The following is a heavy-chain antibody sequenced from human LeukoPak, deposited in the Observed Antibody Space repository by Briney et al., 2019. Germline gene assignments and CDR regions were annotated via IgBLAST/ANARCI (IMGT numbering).Heavy chain of an antibody. CDR1: GGSISSGGYS. CDR2: ISHSGNT. Sequence: SETLSLTCAVSGGSISSGGYSWSWIRQPPGKGLEWIGEISHSGNTNYNPSLRSRVTISIDKSKNQFSLRLSSVTAADTAVYYCTRGGLTFGGNWGQGTLVTVSS. D-gene: IGHD2/OR15-2a*01. V-gene: IGHV4-30-2*01. J-gene: IGHJ4*02. CDR3: TRGGLTFGGN.